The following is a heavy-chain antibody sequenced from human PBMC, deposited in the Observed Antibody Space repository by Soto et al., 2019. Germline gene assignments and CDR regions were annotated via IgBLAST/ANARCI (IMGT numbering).Heavy chain of an antibody. CDR2: ISYDGSNK. Sequence: QVQLVESGGGVVQPGRSLRLSCAASGFTFSSYGMHWVRQAPSKGLEWVAVISYDGSNKYYADSVKGRFTISRDNSKNTLYLQMNSLRAEVKAVYYCAIYSSGWYPLDYWGQGTLVIVSS. CDR3: AIYSSGWYPLDY. J-gene: IGHJ4*02. D-gene: IGHD6-19*01. V-gene: IGHV3-30*03. CDR1: GFTFSSYG.